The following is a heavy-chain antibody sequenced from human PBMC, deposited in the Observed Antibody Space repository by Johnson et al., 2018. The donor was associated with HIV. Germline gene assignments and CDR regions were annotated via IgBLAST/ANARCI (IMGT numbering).Heavy chain of an antibody. Sequence: VQLVESGGGLVQPGGSLRLSCAASGFTVSSNYMTWVRQAPGKGLEWVSVIYSGGSTYYADSVKGRFTISRDNSKPTLNLQMNSLRAEDTAVYYCARAGTSGSYAFDFWGQGTMVTVSS. CDR3: ARAGTSGSYAFDF. J-gene: IGHJ3*01. V-gene: IGHV3-66*01. D-gene: IGHD3-22*01. CDR2: IYSGGST. CDR1: GFTVSSNY.